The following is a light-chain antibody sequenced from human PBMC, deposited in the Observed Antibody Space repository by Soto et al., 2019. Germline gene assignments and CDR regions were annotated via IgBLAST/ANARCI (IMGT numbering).Light chain of an antibody. V-gene: IGKV3-11*01. Sequence: EIVLTQSPATLSLSPGERATLSCRASQSVSSYLAWYQQKPGQAPRLLIYDASNRATGIPARFSGSGSRTDFTLTISSLEPEEFAVYYCQQRSNWPTFGHGTNVEIK. CDR1: QSVSSY. J-gene: IGKJ1*01. CDR2: DAS. CDR3: QQRSNWPT.